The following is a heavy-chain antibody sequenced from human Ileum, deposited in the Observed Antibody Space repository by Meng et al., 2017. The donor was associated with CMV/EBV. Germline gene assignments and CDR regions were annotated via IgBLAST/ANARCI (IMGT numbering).Heavy chain of an antibody. V-gene: IGHV4-59*01. CDR3: ARDTGPNTFDY. CDR2: IFHNGST. J-gene: IGHJ4*02. D-gene: IGHD2-8*01. Sequence: SETLSLTCTVSGGSISNFYWHRIRQSPGQGLEWIGYIFHNGSTSYNPSLKSRVTISLQTSKEQFSLKLTSVTAADTAIYYCARDTGPNTFDYWGQGTLVTVSS. CDR1: GGSISNFY.